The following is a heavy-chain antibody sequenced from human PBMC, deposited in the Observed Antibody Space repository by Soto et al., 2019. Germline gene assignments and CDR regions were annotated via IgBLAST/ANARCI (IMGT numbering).Heavy chain of an antibody. D-gene: IGHD5-18*01. CDR2: INHSGST. CDR3: ARGGYSYGYRFDP. V-gene: IGHV4-34*01. Sequence: PSETLSLTCAVYGGSFSGYYWTWIRQPPGTGLEWIGEINHSGSTNYNPSLKSRVTISVDTSKNQFSLKLSSVTAADTAVYYCARGGYSYGYRFDPWGQGILVTVSS. J-gene: IGHJ5*02. CDR1: GGSFSGYY.